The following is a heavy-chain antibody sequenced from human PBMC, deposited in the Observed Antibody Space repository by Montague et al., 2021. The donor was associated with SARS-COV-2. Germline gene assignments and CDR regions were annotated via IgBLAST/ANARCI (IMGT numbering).Heavy chain of an antibody. CDR1: GGSISSHY. CDR2: IYYTGST. D-gene: IGHD2-8*01. V-gene: IGHV4-59*11. CDR3: ARLPPNGRWYLDL. Sequence: SETLSLTCTVSGGSISSHYWTWIRQPPGKGLEWVGYIYYTGSTNYNPSLKSRVAISVDPSKNQFSLSLRSVTAADTALYYCARLPPNGRWYLDLWGRGTLVTVSS. J-gene: IGHJ2*01.